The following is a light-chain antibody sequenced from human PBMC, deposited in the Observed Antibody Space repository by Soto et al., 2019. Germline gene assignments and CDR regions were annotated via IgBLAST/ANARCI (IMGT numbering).Light chain of an antibody. J-gene: IGLJ1*01. Sequence: QSARTQPPSVCGARGQRITICCTGSSANIGADDDVHWYRQLPGAAPKLLLYGDNNRPSGVPDRFSGSTSGTSASLAISVLQSQHDVDYYCAAWDDSMNGYVFGTGTKVPV. V-gene: IGLV1-40*01. CDR2: GDN. CDR1: SANIGADDD. CDR3: AAWDDSMNGYV.